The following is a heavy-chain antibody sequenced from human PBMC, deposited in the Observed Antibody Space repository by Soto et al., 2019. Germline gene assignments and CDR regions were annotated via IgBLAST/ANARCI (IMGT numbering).Heavy chain of an antibody. CDR1: RGSFSSYA. V-gene: IGHV3-23*01. D-gene: IGHD1-26*01. CDR3: ASPDDNTIWATFFY. CDR2: ISTGGATT. Sequence: GGSLRLSCAASRGSFSSYAMTWVRQAPGKGLEWVATISTGGATTYYADSVKGRFTISRDNSRNTVYLQIKSLRVDDTAIYYCASPDDNTIWATFFYWGQGTRATVAS. J-gene: IGHJ4*02.